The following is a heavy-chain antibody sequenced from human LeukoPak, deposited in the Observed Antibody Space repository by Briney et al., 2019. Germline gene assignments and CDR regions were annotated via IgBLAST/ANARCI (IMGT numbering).Heavy chain of an antibody. J-gene: IGHJ3*02. CDR1: GYTFAGYY. CDR3: ASGREYCSGGSCYSSDDAFDI. CDR2: INPNSGGT. V-gene: IGHV1-2*02. D-gene: IGHD2-15*01. Sequence: ASVKVSCKASGYTFAGYYMHWVRQAPGQGLEWMGWINPNSGGTNYAQKFQGRVTMTRDTSISTAYMELSRLRSDDTAVYYCASGREYCSGGSCYSSDDAFDIWGQATMVTVSS.